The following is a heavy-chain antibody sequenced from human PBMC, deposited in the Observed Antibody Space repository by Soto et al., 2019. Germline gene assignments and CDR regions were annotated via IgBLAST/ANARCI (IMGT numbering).Heavy chain of an antibody. D-gene: IGHD2-21*02. J-gene: IGHJ4*02. CDR3: ASGYGGNSARSDY. Sequence: SVKVSCKASGGTFSIYAISCVLQAPVQWLDWMGGIIPIFGTANYAQKFQGRVTITADESTSTAYMELSSLRSEDTAVYYCASGYGGNSARSDYWGQGTLVTVSS. V-gene: IGHV1-69*13. CDR1: GGTFSIYA. CDR2: IIPIFGTA.